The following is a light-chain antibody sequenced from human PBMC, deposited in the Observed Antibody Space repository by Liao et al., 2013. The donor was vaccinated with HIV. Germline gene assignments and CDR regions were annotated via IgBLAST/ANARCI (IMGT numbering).Light chain of an antibody. V-gene: IGLV3-21*04. CDR1: NIGSKS. CDR3: QVWDSSSDLNWV. J-gene: IGLJ3*02. Sequence: SYELTQPPSLSVAPGNTATITCGGNNIGSKSVHWYQQKPGQAPVLVIYYDSDRPSGIPERFSGSNSGNTATLTISRVEAGDEADYYCQVWDSSSDLNWVFGGGTKLTVL. CDR2: YDS.